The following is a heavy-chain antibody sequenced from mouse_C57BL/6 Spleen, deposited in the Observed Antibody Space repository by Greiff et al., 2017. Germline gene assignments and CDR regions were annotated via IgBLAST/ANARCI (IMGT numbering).Heavy chain of an antibody. V-gene: IGHV5-16*01. CDR3: TKYRDRLYYFHY. CDR2: INYDGSST. J-gene: IGHJ2*01. CDR1: GFTFSDYY. D-gene: IGHD1-3*01. Sequence: DVMLVESEGGLVQPGSSMKLSCTASGFTFSDYYMAWVRQAPEKGLEWVANINYDGSSTYYLDSLKSRFIISRDNAKNILYLQMSILKSEDTSTYYCTKYRDRLYYFHYWGQGTTLTVSS.